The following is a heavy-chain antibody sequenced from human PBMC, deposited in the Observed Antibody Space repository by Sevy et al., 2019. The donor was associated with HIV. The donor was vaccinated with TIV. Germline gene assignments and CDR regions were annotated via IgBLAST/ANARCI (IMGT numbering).Heavy chain of an antibody. V-gene: IGHV3-72*01. Sequence: GGSLRLSCAASGFTFSDHYMEWVRQAPGKGLEWVGRIRNKPDSYTTEYAASVTGRFTIPRDDSKNSRYLLMDSLKTEDTAVYYCATHAGIAAAGRVFDYWGQGTLVTVSS. CDR1: GFTFSDHY. CDR2: IRNKPDSYTT. J-gene: IGHJ4*02. CDR3: ATHAGIAAAGRVFDY. D-gene: IGHD6-13*01.